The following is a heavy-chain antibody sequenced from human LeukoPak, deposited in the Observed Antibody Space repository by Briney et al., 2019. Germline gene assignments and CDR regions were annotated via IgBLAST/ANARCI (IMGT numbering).Heavy chain of an antibody. J-gene: IGHJ5*02. V-gene: IGHV4-59*01. CDR3: ARRRTAWRYNWFDP. Sequence: PSETLSLTCTVSVGSISSYYWSWIRQPPGRGLEWIGHIYYSGSTNYNHSLKSRVTISVDTSKNQFSLKLSSVTAADTAVYYCARRRTAWRYNWFDPWGQGTLVTVSS. D-gene: IGHD4-17*01. CDR2: IYYSGST. CDR1: VGSISSYY.